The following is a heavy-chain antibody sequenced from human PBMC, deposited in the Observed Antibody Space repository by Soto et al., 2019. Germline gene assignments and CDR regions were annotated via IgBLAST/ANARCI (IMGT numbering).Heavy chain of an antibody. CDR2: INPSGGST. V-gene: IGHV1-46*01. CDR3: ARDLSGSYPRRDWFDP. D-gene: IGHD1-26*01. Sequence: GASVKVSCKASGYTFTSYYMHWVRQASGQGLEWMGIINPSGGSTSYAQKFQGRVTMTRDTSTSTVYMELSSLRSEDTAVYYCARDLSGSYPRRDWFDPWGQGTLVTVSS. J-gene: IGHJ5*02. CDR1: GYTFTSYY.